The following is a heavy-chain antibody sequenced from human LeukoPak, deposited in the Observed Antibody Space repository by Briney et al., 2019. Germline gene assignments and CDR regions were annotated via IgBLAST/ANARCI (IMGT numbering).Heavy chain of an antibody. V-gene: IGHV3-23*01. CDR3: AKDMSDYTNFPDV. J-gene: IGHJ6*02. D-gene: IGHD4-11*01. CDR2: ISGGGGST. Sequence: TGGSLRLSCTASGFSLSSSAMHWVRQAPGKGLEWASTISGGGGSTFYADSVKGRFTIFRVNSKNTLYLQMNSLRAEDTAIYYCAKDMSDYTNFPDVWGQGTTVTVSS. CDR1: GFSLSSSA.